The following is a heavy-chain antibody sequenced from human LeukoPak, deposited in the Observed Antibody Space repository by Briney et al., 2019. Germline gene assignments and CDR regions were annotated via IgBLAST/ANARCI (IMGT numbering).Heavy chain of an antibody. Sequence: PSETLSLTCTVSGGSISSGGYYWSWIRQHPGKGLEWIGYIYYSGSTYYNPSLKSRVTISVDTSKNQFSLKLSSVTAADTAVYYCARSAYGDYWFDPWGQGTLVTASS. CDR1: GGSISSGGYY. CDR3: ARSAYGDYWFDP. J-gene: IGHJ5*02. CDR2: IYYSGST. V-gene: IGHV4-31*03. D-gene: IGHD4-17*01.